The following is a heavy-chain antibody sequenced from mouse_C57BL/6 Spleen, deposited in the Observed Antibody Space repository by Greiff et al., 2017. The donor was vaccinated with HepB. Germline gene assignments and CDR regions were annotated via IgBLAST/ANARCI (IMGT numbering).Heavy chain of an antibody. V-gene: IGHV1-22*01. Sequence: EVQLQQSGPELVKPGASVKMSCKASGYTFTDYNMHWVKQSHGKSLEWIGYINPNNGGTSYNQKFKGKATLTVNKSSSTAYMELRSLTSEDSAAYYCARKGITTVVATDYWGQGTTLTVSS. CDR3: ARKGITTVVATDY. J-gene: IGHJ2*01. D-gene: IGHD1-1*01. CDR1: GYTFTDYN. CDR2: INPNNGGT.